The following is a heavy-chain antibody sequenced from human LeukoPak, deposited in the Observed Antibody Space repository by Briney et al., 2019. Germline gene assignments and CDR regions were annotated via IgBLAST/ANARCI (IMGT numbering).Heavy chain of an antibody. CDR3: ARVATGIAAPIDY. CDR1: GFTFSSYT. Sequence: GGSLRLSCAASGFTFSSYTMNWVRQAPGKGLEWVSSISSGSSYIYYADSVKGRFTISRDNAKNSLYLQMHSLRAEDTALYYCARVATGIAAPIDYWGQGTLVTVSS. V-gene: IGHV3-21*01. J-gene: IGHJ4*02. D-gene: IGHD6-13*01. CDR2: ISSGSSYI.